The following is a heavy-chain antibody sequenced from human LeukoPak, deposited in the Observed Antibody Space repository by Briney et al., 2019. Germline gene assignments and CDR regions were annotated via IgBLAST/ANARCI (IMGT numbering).Heavy chain of an antibody. CDR1: GYTFTSYG. D-gene: IGHD4-11*01. CDR2: ISAYNGNT. CDR3: ARVLGTVTTYWFDP. J-gene: IGHJ5*02. V-gene: IGHV1-18*01. Sequence: ASAKVSCKASGYTFTSYGISWVRQAPGQGLEWMGWISAYNGNTNYAQKLQGRVTMTTDTSTSTAYMELRSLRSDDTAVYYCARVLGTVTTYWFDPWGQGTLVTVSS.